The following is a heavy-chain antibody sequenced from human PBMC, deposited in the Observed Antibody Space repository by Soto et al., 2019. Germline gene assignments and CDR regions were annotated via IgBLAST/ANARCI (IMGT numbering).Heavy chain of an antibody. CDR3: ARDLLYTSSWRLGMDV. V-gene: IGHV1-46*01. J-gene: IGHJ6*02. CDR1: GYTFTSYY. Sequence: QVQLVQSGAEVKKPGASVKVSCKASGYTFTSYYMHWVRQAPGQGLEWMGIINPSGGTTTYAQKFQGRLTMTRDTSTSTVYMELSSLRSEDTAVYYCARDLLYTSSWRLGMDVWGQGTTVTVSS. CDR2: INPSGGTT. D-gene: IGHD6-13*01.